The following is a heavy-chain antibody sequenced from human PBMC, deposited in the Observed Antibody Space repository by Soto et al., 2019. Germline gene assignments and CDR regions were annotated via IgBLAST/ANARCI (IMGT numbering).Heavy chain of an antibody. CDR3: ARGPAGSLDY. V-gene: IGHV1-69*02. D-gene: IGHD6-19*01. Sequence: QVQLVQSGAEVKKPGSSVKVSCKASGGTISSYTISWVRQAPGQGHEWMGRIIPILGIANYAQKFQGRVTITADKSTSTAYMELSSLRSEDTAVYYCARGPAGSLDYWGQGTLVTVSS. CDR2: IIPILGIA. J-gene: IGHJ4*02. CDR1: GGTISSYT.